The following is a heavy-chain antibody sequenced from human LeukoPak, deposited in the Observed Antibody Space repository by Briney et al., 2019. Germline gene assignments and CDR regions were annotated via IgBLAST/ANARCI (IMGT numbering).Heavy chain of an antibody. CDR3: ARDNFDGVHWGFDY. CDR2: VTGSGRTI. V-gene: IGHV3-48*02. CDR1: GFTFSTYS. Sequence: GGSLRLSCAASGFTFSTYSMNWVRLAPGKGLEWVSYVTGSGRTIYYADSVKGRFTISRDNAKNSLYLQMNSLGDEDTAMYYCARDNFDGVHWGFDYWGQGTLVTVSS. J-gene: IGHJ4*02. D-gene: IGHD2-8*01.